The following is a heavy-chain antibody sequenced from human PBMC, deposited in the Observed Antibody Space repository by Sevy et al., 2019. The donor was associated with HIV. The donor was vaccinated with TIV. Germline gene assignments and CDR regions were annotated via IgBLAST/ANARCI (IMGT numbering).Heavy chain of an antibody. Sequence: SETLSLTCTVSGGSISSYYWSWIRQPAGKGLEWIGRIYTSGSTNYNPSLKSRVTMSVDTSKNQFSLKLSSVTAADTAVYYCARLQGGIKQQRGAFDIWGQGTMVTVSS. D-gene: IGHD6-13*01. CDR1: GGSISSYY. J-gene: IGHJ3*02. CDR3: ARLQGGIKQQRGAFDI. V-gene: IGHV4-4*07. CDR2: IYTSGST.